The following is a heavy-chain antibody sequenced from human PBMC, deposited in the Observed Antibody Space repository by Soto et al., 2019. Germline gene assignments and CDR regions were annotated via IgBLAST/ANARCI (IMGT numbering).Heavy chain of an antibody. CDR2: IYYSGST. CDR3: ARIGYSGHDYQPY. Sequence: PSETLSLTCTVSGGSISISDYFWGWIRQPPGKGLEWIGSIYYSGSTHSNPSLKSRVTISVDTSKNQISLKLSSVTAADTAVYFCARIGYSGHDYQPYWGQGTLVTVSS. V-gene: IGHV4-39*01. D-gene: IGHD5-12*01. J-gene: IGHJ4*02. CDR1: GGSISISDYF.